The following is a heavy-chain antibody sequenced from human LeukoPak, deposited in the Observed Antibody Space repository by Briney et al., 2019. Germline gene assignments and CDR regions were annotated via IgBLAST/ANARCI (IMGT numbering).Heavy chain of an antibody. CDR1: GFTFSDYW. V-gene: IGHV3-7*03. CDR2: IKPDGSEK. CDR3: AKSATVSYYYYMDV. J-gene: IGHJ6*03. Sequence: GGSLRLSCAASGFTFSDYWMTWVRQAPGKGLEWVANIKPDGSEKYYVDSVKGRFTISRDNAKNSLYLQMNSLRAEDTALYYCAKSATVSYYYYMDVWGKGTTVTVSS.